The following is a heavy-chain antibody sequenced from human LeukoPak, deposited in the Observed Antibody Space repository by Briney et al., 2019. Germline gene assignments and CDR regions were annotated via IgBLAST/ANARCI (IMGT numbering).Heavy chain of an antibody. Sequence: ASVKVSCKASGYTFTGYYMHWVRQAPGQGLEWMGWINPNSGGTNYAQKFRGRVTMTRDTSISTAYMELSRLRSDDTAVYYCARDRVYYDFWSGYSSSGMDVWGKGTTVTVSS. J-gene: IGHJ6*04. D-gene: IGHD3-3*01. CDR1: GYTFTGYY. CDR3: ARDRVYYDFWSGYSSSGMDV. CDR2: INPNSGGT. V-gene: IGHV1-2*02.